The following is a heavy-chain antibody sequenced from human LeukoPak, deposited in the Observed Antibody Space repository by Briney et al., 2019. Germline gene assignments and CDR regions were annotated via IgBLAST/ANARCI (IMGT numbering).Heavy chain of an antibody. D-gene: IGHD3-9*01. Sequence: GSLRLSCAASGFTFSSYAMSWVRQAPGKGLEWVSGITGSGGSTYYADPVKGRFTISRDNSKNTLSLQMNSLRAEDTAVYYCARGGYFDWLIDYWGQGTLVTVSS. V-gene: IGHV3-23*01. CDR3: ARGGYFDWLIDY. CDR1: GFTFSSYA. J-gene: IGHJ4*02. CDR2: ITGSGGST.